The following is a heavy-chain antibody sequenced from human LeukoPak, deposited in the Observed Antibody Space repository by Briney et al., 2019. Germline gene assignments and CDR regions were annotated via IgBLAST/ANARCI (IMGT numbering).Heavy chain of an antibody. V-gene: IGHV3-30*18. D-gene: IGHD1-26*01. J-gene: IGHJ4*02. CDR1: GFTFSSYG. Sequence: GGSLRLSCAVSGFTFSSYGMHWIRQALGRGLEWVAIISVDGTYKYYTDSVKGRFTISRDNSKNTLSLEMSSLRVEDTAVYYCAKSKWERLVFTHSDYWGQGTRVSVSS. CDR2: ISVDGTYK. CDR3: AKSKWERLVFTHSDY.